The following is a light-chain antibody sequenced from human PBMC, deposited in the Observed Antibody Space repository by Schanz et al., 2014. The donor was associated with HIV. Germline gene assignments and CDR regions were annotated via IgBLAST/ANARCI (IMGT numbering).Light chain of an antibody. CDR1: SSDVGSYNY. CDR2: DVT. J-gene: IGLJ3*02. CDR3: CSYAGSYTFVV. Sequence: QSALTQPRSVSGSPGQSVTIPCTGTSSDVGSYNYVSWYQQRPGKAPKLMIYDVTKRPSGVPDRFSGSKSGNTASLTISGLQAEDEADYYCCSYAGSYTFVVFGGGTKLTVL. V-gene: IGLV2-11*01.